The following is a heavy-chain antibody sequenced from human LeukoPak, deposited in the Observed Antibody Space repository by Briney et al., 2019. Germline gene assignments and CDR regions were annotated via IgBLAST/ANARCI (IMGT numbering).Heavy chain of an antibody. D-gene: IGHD2-2*01. V-gene: IGHV1-2*02. CDR2: INPNSGGT. Sequence: ASVKVSCKASGYTFTGYYMHWVRQAPGQGLEWMGWINPNSGGTNYAQRFQGRVTMTRDTSISTAYMELSRLRSDDTAVYYCARDWRYCSSTSCYYYDAFDIWGQGTMVTVSS. J-gene: IGHJ3*02. CDR3: ARDWRYCSSTSCYYYDAFDI. CDR1: GYTFTGYY.